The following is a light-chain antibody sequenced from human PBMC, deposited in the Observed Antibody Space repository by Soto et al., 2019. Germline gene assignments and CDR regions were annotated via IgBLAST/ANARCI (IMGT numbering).Light chain of an antibody. Sequence: QSALTQPPSASGTPGQRVTISCSGSTSNIGSNPVNWYQQLPGTAPKLLIYSNNQRPSGVPDRFSGSKSGTSASLAISGLQSDDETDYYCTAWDDSLSGVVFGGWTKLTVL. CDR1: TSNIGSNP. J-gene: IGLJ2*01. V-gene: IGLV1-44*01. CDR2: SNN. CDR3: TAWDDSLSGVV.